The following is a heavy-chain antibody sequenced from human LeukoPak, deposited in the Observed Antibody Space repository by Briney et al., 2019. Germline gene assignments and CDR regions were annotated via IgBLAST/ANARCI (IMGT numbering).Heavy chain of an antibody. J-gene: IGHJ4*02. V-gene: IGHV4-38-2*01. CDR1: GYSISSGYY. D-gene: IGHD2-8*01. CDR3: ASALELYSIVDY. Sequence: KSSETLSLTSAVSGYSISSGYYWGWFRQPPGKGLEWIGSIYHSGSAHYKPSPRSAVSLSVDTSKNTFYLKLYSASDPATAVYLCASALELYSIVDYWGQGTLVTVSS. CDR2: IYHSGSA.